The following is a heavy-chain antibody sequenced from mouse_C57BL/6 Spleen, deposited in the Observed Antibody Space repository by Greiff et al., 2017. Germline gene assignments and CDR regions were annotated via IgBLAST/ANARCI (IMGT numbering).Heavy chain of an antibody. Sequence: VQLQQSGPGLVKPSQSLSLTCSVTGYSITSGYYWNWIRQFPGNKLEWMGYISYDGSNNYNPSLKNRISITRDTSKNQFFLKLNSVTTEDTATYYCARDRGVRDFDYWGQGTTLTVSS. D-gene: IGHD2-2*01. V-gene: IGHV3-6*01. CDR3: ARDRGVRDFDY. J-gene: IGHJ2*01. CDR2: ISYDGSN. CDR1: GYSITSGYY.